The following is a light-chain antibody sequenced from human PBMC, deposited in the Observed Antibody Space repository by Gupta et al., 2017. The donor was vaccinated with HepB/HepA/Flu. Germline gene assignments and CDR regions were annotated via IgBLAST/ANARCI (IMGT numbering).Light chain of an antibody. CDR1: QSISSY. Sequence: DVQMTQSPSSLSSSVGDRVTITCRASQSISSYLNWYQQKPGQAPKLLIYAASSLQSGVPSRFSGSGSGTDFTLTISSLQPEDFATYYCQQNYSTPPITFGQGTRLEIK. V-gene: IGKV1-39*01. J-gene: IGKJ5*01. CDR3: QQNYSTPPIT. CDR2: AAS.